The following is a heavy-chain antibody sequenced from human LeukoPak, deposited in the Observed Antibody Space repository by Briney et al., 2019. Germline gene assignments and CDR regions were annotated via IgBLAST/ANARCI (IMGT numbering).Heavy chain of an antibody. Sequence: SETLSLTCAVYGGSFSGYYWSWIRQPPGKGLEWIGSIYYSGSTYYNPSLKSRVTIAVDTSKNQFSLKLSSVTAADTAVYYCARAITMISRFDYWGQGTLVTVSS. CDR1: GGSFSGYY. CDR2: IYYSGST. J-gene: IGHJ4*02. CDR3: ARAITMISRFDY. V-gene: IGHV4-34*01. D-gene: IGHD3-22*01.